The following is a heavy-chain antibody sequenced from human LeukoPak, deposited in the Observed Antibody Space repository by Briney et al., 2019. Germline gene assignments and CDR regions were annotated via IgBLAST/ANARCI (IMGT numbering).Heavy chain of an antibody. Sequence: SETLSLTCAVYGGSFSGYYWSWIRQPPGKGLEWIGEINHSGSTNYNPSLKSRVIISVDTSKNQLSLKLSSVTAADTAVYYCATRRYGGKVYFDYWGQGTLVTVSS. V-gene: IGHV4-34*01. CDR1: GGSFSGYY. J-gene: IGHJ4*02. CDR3: ATRRYGGKVYFDY. D-gene: IGHD4-23*01. CDR2: INHSGST.